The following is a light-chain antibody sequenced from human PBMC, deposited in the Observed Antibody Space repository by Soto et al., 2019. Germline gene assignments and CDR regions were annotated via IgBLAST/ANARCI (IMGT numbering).Light chain of an antibody. Sequence: DIVMTQTPLSLPVTLGQPASISCRSSQSLVHSDGNTYFNWLQQRTGEPPRLLIYKISKRYPGVPDRFSGSGAGADFTLKISRVEAEDFGVYYCMQATQSYAFGHWTKLEMK. J-gene: IGKJ2*01. CDR2: KIS. V-gene: IGKV2-24*01. CDR3: MQATQSYA. CDR1: QSLVHSDGNTY.